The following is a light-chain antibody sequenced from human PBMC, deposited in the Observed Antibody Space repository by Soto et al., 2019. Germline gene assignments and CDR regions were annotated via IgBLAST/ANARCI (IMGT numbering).Light chain of an antibody. V-gene: IGKV3-11*01. J-gene: IGKJ1*01. CDR2: DAS. Sequence: EFLLTQSPCTLSLSPGERATLSCRASQSVSSYLAWYQQKPGQAPRLLIYDASNRATGIPARFSGSGSGTDFTLTISSLEPEDFAVYYCQQRSNWSWTFGQGTKVDIK. CDR3: QQRSNWSWT. CDR1: QSVSSY.